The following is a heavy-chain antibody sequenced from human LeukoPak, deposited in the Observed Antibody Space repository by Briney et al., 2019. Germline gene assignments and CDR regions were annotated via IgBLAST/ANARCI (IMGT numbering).Heavy chain of an antibody. V-gene: IGHV3-23*01. Sequence: PGGSLRLSCAASGITFSSYAMTWVRQAPGKGLEWVSLISGTGGTTYYADSVKGRFSISRDNSKNTVDLQLNSLRADDTAVYYCAKAGGGMWYSPQFDYWGPGTPVTVSS. CDR1: GITFSSYA. CDR3: AKAGGGMWYSPQFDY. CDR2: ISGTGGTT. J-gene: IGHJ4*02. D-gene: IGHD1-1*01.